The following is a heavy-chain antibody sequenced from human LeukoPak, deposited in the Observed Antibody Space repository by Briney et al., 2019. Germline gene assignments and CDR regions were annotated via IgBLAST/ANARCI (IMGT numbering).Heavy chain of an antibody. CDR1: GFTVSSNY. CDR3: ARAQPQFWYFDL. J-gene: IGHJ2*01. CDR2: IYSGGST. Sequence: GGSLRLSCAASGFTVSSNYMSWVRQAPGKGLEWVSVIYSGGSTYYADSVKGRFTISRDNSKNTLYLQMNSLRAEDTAVYYCARAQPQFWYFDLWGRGTLVTVSS. V-gene: IGHV3-66*01.